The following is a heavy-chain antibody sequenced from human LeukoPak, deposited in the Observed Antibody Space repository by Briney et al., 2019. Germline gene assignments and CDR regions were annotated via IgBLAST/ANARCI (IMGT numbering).Heavy chain of an antibody. Sequence: ASVKVSCKASGYTFTGYYMHWVRQAPGQGLEWMVWINPNSGGTNYAQKFQGRVTMTRDTSISTAYMELSRLRSDDTAVYYCARENSGYCSGGSCFWFDPWGQGTLVTVSS. CDR3: ARENSGYCSGGSCFWFDP. D-gene: IGHD2-15*01. V-gene: IGHV1-2*02. J-gene: IGHJ5*02. CDR1: GYTFTGYY. CDR2: INPNSGGT.